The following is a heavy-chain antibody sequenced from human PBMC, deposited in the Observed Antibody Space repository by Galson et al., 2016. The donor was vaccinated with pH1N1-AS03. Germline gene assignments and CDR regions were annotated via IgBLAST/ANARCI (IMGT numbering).Heavy chain of an antibody. Sequence: SLRLSCAASGFTFTNACMSWVRQAPGKGLEWVGRIKRKRDGGATEYAGPVKGRFTISRDDSQNTLYLQKNSLKIEDPAMYYCTTMSQAAAPNWGQGTLVTVSS. J-gene: IGHJ4*02. CDR1: GFTFTNAC. V-gene: IGHV3-15*01. CDR2: IKRKRDGGAT. D-gene: IGHD6-13*01. CDR3: TTMSQAAAPN.